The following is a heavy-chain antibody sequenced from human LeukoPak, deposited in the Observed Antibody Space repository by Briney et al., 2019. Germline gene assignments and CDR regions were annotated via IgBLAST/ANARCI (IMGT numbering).Heavy chain of an antibody. D-gene: IGHD6-6*01. J-gene: IGHJ4*02. Sequence: ASVKDSCKASGYTFTSYGVSWVRPAPGQGLEWMACISAYNGNTNYAQKLQGRVTMTTDTSTSTAYIELKSLRSGVTAVYYCARSGYAQLVQTPTDYWGQGTLVTVSS. CDR1: GYTFTSYG. CDR2: ISAYNGNT. V-gene: IGHV1-18*01. CDR3: ARSGYAQLVQTPTDY.